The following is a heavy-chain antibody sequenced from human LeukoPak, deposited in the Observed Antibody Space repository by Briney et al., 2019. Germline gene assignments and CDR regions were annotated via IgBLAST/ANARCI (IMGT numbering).Heavy chain of an antibody. J-gene: IGHJ4*02. V-gene: IGHV3-53*01. Sequence: GGSLRLSCAASGFTVSSNYMSWVRQAPGKGLEWVSVIYSGGGTYYADSVKGRFTISRDNSKNTLYLQMNSLRAEDTAVYYCARNIRSGSYGIYYFDYWGQGTLVTVSS. D-gene: IGHD3-10*01. CDR2: IYSGGGT. CDR1: GFTVSSNY. CDR3: ARNIRSGSYGIYYFDY.